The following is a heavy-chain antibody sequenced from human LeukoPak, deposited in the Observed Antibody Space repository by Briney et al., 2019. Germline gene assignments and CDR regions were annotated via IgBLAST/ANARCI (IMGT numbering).Heavy chain of an antibody. V-gene: IGHV5-51*01. D-gene: IGHD2-21*02. Sequence: GESLKISGKGSGYSFPSYWIGWVRQMSGKGLEWMGIINPGDSDTRYSPSFQGQVTMSADKSINTAYLQWSSLRASDTAMYYCARSLGYCDADCYFTAFDIWGQGTMVTVSS. CDR1: GYSFPSYW. CDR3: ARSLGYCDADCYFTAFDI. CDR2: INPGDSDT. J-gene: IGHJ3*02.